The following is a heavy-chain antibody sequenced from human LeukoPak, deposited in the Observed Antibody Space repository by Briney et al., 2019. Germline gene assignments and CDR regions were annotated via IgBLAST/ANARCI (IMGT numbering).Heavy chain of an antibody. V-gene: IGHV3-33*01. CDR3: ARDGLGIDS. CDR2: IWYDGSDK. D-gene: IGHD3/OR15-3a*01. CDR1: GCTFSSYG. Sequence: PGRSLRLSCAASGCTFSSYGMHWVRQAPGKGLEWVAIIWYDGSDKYYADSVKGRFTISRDNSKNTLYLQMNSLRAEDTAVYFCARDGLGIDSWGQGTLVTVSS. J-gene: IGHJ5*01.